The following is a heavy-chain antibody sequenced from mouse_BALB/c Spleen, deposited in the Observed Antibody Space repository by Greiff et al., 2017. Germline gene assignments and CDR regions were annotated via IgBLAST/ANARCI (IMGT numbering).Heavy chain of an antibody. V-gene: IGHV10-1*02. CDR2: IRSKSNNYAT. CDR1: GFTFNTYA. Sequence: EVQLVESGGGLVQPKGSLKLSCAASGFTFNTYAMNWVRQAPGKGLEWVARIRSKSNNYATYYADSVKDRFTISRDDSQSMLYLQMNNLKTEDTAMYYCMRQAMDYWGQGTSVTVSS. CDR3: MRQAMDY. J-gene: IGHJ4*01.